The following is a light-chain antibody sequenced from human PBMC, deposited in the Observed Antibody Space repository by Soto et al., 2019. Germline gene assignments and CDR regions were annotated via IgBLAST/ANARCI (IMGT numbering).Light chain of an antibody. CDR3: QRYNAFSQT. CDR2: DAS. J-gene: IGKJ1*01. V-gene: IGKV1-5*01. CDR1: QSISSW. Sequence: DIQMTQSPSTLSASVGDRVTITCRASQSISSWLAWYQQKPGKAPKVLIYDASTLESGVPSRFSGSGSGTEFTLTIDSLQPDDVATYYCQRYNAFSQTFGQGTKVDIK.